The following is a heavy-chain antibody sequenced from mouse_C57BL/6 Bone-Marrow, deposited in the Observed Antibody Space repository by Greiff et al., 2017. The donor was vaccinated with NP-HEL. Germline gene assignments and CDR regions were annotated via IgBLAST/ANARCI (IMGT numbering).Heavy chain of an antibody. CDR3: ARDLYDYDGAMDY. V-gene: IGHV5-4*01. J-gene: IGHJ4*01. D-gene: IGHD2-4*01. CDR1: GFTFSSYA. Sequence: EVKLQESGGGLVKPGGSLKLSCAASGFTFSSYAMSWVRQTPEKRLEWVATISDGGSYTYYPDNVKGRFTISRDNAKNNLYLQMSHLKSEDTAMYYCARDLYDYDGAMDYWGQGTSVTVSS. CDR2: ISDGGSYT.